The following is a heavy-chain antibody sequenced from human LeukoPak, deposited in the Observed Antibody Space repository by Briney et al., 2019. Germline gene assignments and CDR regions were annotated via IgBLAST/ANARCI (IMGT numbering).Heavy chain of an antibody. CDR1: GFTFSSYS. J-gene: IGHJ4*02. D-gene: IGHD2-15*01. V-gene: IGHV3-48*01. CDR3: ARGSSGLHY. Sequence: GGSLRLSCAASGFTFSSYSMNWVRQAPGKGLEWVSYISSSSSTIYYADSVKGRFTISRDNAKNSLYLQMNSLRAEDTAVYYCARGSSGLHYWGQGTLVTVSS. CDR2: ISSSSSTI.